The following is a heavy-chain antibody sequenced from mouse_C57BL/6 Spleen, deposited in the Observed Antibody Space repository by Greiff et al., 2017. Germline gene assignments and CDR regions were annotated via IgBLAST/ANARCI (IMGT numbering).Heavy chain of an antibody. CDR3: ARGYYGNPYYFDY. V-gene: IGHV1-82*01. CDR2: IYPGDGDT. J-gene: IGHJ2*01. D-gene: IGHD2-1*01. Sequence: QVQLQQSGPELVKPGASVKISCKASGYAFSSSWMNWVKQRPGKGLEWIGRIYPGDGDTNYNGKFKGKATLTADKSSSTAYMQLSSLTSEDSAVYVCARGYYGNPYYFDYWGQGTTLTVSS. CDR1: GYAFSSSW.